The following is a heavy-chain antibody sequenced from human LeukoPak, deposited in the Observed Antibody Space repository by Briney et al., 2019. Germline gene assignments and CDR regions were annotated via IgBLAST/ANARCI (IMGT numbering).Heavy chain of an antibody. CDR3: ATTGLIRAFDI. V-gene: IGHV3-66*01. D-gene: IGHD3-10*01. J-gene: IGHJ3*02. Sequence: GGSLRLSCAASGFTVSSNYMSWVRQAPGKGLEWVSVIYSGGSTYYADSVKGRFTISRDNSKNTLYLQMNSLRAEDTAVYYCATTGLIRAFDIWGQGTMVTASS. CDR2: IYSGGST. CDR1: GFTVSSNY.